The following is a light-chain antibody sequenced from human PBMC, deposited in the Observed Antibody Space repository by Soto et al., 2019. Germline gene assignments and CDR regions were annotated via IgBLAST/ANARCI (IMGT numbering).Light chain of an antibody. Sequence: QSALTQPASVSGSPGQSITISCTGTSSDVGGYNYVSWYQQHPGKAPKLMIYDVSYRPSGVSSRFSGSKSGNTASLTISGLQAEDEADYFCSSYTSSSTLAFGGGTQLTVL. J-gene: IGLJ3*02. V-gene: IGLV2-14*03. CDR1: SSDVGGYNY. CDR2: DVS. CDR3: SSYTSSSTLA.